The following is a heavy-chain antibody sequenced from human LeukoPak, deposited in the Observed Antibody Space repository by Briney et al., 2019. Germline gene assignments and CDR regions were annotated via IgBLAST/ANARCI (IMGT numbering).Heavy chain of an antibody. CDR2: INHSGST. V-gene: IGHV4-34*01. J-gene: IGHJ4*02. CDR1: GGSLSGYY. D-gene: IGHD2-15*01. Sequence: SETLSLTCAVYGGSLSGYYWSWIRQPPGKGLEWIGEINHSGSTNYNPSLKSRITISVDTSKNQFSLNLSSVTAPDTAAYYCARRSWPLPSDYWGQGTLVTVSS. CDR3: ARRSWPLPSDY.